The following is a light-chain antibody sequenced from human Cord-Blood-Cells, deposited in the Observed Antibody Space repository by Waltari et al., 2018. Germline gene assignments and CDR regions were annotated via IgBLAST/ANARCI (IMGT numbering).Light chain of an antibody. CDR2: DVS. CDR3: SSYTSSSSLAYV. CDR1: SSDGGGYNY. Sequence: QSALTQPASVSGSPGQTITISCTATSSDGGGYNYVSWYQQHPGKAPNRMIYDVSNRPPGLSNRFSGYKSGNTASRTISGLQAEDEADYYCSSYTSSSSLAYVFGTGTKVNVL. V-gene: IGLV2-14*01. J-gene: IGLJ1*01.